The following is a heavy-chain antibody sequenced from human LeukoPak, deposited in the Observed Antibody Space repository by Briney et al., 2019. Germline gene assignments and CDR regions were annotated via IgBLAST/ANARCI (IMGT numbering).Heavy chain of an antibody. CDR2: IGGSDGNT. CDR1: GFTFSNYD. CDR3: AKDIGYGLVITSPRGDY. D-gene: IGHD3-22*01. J-gene: IGHJ4*02. V-gene: IGHV3-23*01. Sequence: GSLSLSCAASGFTFSNYDLSWVRQAPGKGLEWVPDIGGSDGNTYYAYPVKGRFTIARDNTQNNLDLQLRSPKADAAAVYYCAKDIGYGLVITSPRGDYWCRGALVTVSS.